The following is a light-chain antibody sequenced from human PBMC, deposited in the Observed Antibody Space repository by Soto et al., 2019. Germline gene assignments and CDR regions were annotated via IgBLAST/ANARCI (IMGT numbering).Light chain of an antibody. V-gene: IGLV8-61*01. J-gene: IGLJ3*02. CDR2: STN. Sequence: QTVVTQEPSFSVSPGGTVTLTCGLSSGSVSTNYYPSSYQQTPGQGPRTLIYSTNIRSSGVPDRFSGSILGNKAALTITGAQADDESGYFCVLYMGSGIPPVFGGGTKLTVL. CDR3: VLYMGSGIPPV. CDR1: SGSVSTNYY.